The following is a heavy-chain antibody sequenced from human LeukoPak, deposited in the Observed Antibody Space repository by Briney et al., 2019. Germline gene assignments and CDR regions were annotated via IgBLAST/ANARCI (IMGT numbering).Heavy chain of an antibody. J-gene: IGHJ4*02. CDR1: GFTFSRYW. CDR2: IKQDGSET. Sequence: GGSLRLSCAASGFTFSRYWMSWVRQAPRKGLEWVANIKQDGSETYYVDSVKGRFTISRDNAKNSLYLQMNSLRAEDTAVYYCARDKIVGATNFDYWGQGTLVTVSS. CDR3: ARDKIVGATNFDY. D-gene: IGHD1-26*01. V-gene: IGHV3-7*03.